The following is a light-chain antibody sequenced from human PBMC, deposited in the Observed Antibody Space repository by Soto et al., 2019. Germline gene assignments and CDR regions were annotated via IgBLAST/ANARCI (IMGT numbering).Light chain of an antibody. CDR2: DAS. Sequence: ETVLTQTPATLPLSPGERATLSRRASQSVSSYLAWYQQKPGQAPRLLSYDASNRATGIPARFSGSVSGTDFPITISCLEPEDFEVYYCQLRSNSPRVSFGQGTRLEIK. J-gene: IGKJ5*01. CDR3: QLRSNSPRVS. V-gene: IGKV3-11*01. CDR1: QSVSSY.